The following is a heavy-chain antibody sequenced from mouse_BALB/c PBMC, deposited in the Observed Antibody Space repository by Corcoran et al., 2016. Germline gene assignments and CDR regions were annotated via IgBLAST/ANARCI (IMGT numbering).Heavy chain of an antibody. J-gene: IGHJ4*01. D-gene: IGHD2-1*01. CDR2: IYPGDGST. CDR3: ARWGNYVSAMDY. CDR1: GYTFTSYD. Sequence: QVQLQQSGPEQVKPGALVKISCKASGYTFTSYDINWVKQRPGQGLEWIGWIYPGDGSTKYNEKFKGKATLTADKSSSTAYMQLSSLTSENSAVYFCARWGNYVSAMDYWGQGTSVTVSS. V-gene: IGHV1S56*01.